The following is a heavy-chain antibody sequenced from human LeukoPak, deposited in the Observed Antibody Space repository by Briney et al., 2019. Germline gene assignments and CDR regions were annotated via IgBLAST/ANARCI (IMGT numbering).Heavy chain of an antibody. V-gene: IGHV4-34*01. Sequence: SETLSLTCAVYGGSFSGYYWSWIRQPPGKGLEWIGEINHIGRTSYNPSLKSRVTISVDTSKNQFSLKLSSVTAADTAVYYCARTGVLLWFGELSTYFDYWGQGTLVTVSS. CDR3: ARTGVLLWFGELSTYFDY. J-gene: IGHJ4*02. D-gene: IGHD3-10*01. CDR1: GGSFSGYY. CDR2: INHIGRT.